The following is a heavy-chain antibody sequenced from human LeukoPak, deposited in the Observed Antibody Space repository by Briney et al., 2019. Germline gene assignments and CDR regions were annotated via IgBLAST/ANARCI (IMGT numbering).Heavy chain of an antibody. J-gene: IGHJ5*02. CDR3: AREGSSRGNWFDP. CDR2: IVVGCGNT. CDR1: GFTFTSSA. V-gene: IGHV1-58*01. Sequence: SVKVSCKASGFTFTSSAVQWVRQARGQRLEWIGWIVVGCGNTNYAQKFQERVTITRDMSTSTAYMELSSLRSEDTAVYYCAREGSSRGNWFDPWGQGTLVTVSS. D-gene: IGHD6-13*01.